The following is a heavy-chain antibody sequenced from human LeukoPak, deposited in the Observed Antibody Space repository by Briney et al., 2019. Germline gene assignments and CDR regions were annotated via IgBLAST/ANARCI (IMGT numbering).Heavy chain of an antibody. CDR3: ARSRGAAAWFDP. CDR2: IYYSGST. Sequence: SQTLSLTCTVSGGSISSGGYYWSWIRQHPGKGLEWIGYIYYSGSTYYNPSLKSRVTISVDTSKNQFSLKLSSVTAADTAVYYCARSRGAAAWFDPWGQGTLVTVSS. V-gene: IGHV4-31*03. J-gene: IGHJ5*02. D-gene: IGHD6-13*01. CDR1: GGSISSGGYY.